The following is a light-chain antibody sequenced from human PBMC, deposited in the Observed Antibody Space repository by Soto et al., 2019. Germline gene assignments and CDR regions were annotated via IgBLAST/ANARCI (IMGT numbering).Light chain of an antibody. CDR3: QQYNNWPIT. V-gene: IGKV3-15*01. CDR2: GAS. J-gene: IGKJ5*01. CDR1: QSVGSN. Sequence: EIVMTQSPATLSVSPGEIATLYFSASQSVGSNLAWYQQRLGQSPRILIYGASTRATGIPARFSGSGSGTEFSLTISSLQSEDFAVYYCQQYNNWPITFGQGTRLEIK.